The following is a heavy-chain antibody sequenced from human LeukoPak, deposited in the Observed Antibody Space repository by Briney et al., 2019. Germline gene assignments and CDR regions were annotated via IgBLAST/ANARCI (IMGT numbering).Heavy chain of an antibody. V-gene: IGHV4-59*08. CDR2: IYYSGGT. Sequence: SETLSLTCTVSGGSISSYYWSWIRQPPGKRLEWIGHIYYSGGTKYNPSLKSRVTISVDTSKNQFSLKLSSVTAADTAVYYCARHGGVGSGSYWYYFDYWGQGTLVTVSS. J-gene: IGHJ4*02. CDR1: GGSISSYY. CDR3: ARHGGVGSGSYWYYFDY. D-gene: IGHD3-10*01.